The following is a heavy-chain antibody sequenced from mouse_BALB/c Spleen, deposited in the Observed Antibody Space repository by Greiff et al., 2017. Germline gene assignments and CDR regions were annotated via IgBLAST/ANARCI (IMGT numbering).Heavy chain of an antibody. CDR2: IDPANGNT. CDR3: ARRGNYYDYAMDY. D-gene: IGHD1-1*01. V-gene: IGHV14-3*02. Sequence: EVKLMESGAELVKPGASVKLSCTASGFNIKDTYMHWVKQRPEQGLEWIGRIDPANGNTKYDPKFQGKATITADTSSNTAYLQLSSLTSEDTAVYYCARRGNYYDYAMDYWGQGTSVTVSS. CDR1: GFNIKDTY. J-gene: IGHJ4*01.